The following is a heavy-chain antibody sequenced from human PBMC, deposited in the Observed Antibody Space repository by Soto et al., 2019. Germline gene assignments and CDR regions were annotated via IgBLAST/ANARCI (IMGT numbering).Heavy chain of an antibody. V-gene: IGHV3-9*01. CDR3: VKVGEAASPGWFDT. CDR2: NRWNGEAV. J-gene: IGHJ5*02. D-gene: IGHD6-6*01. CDR1: GFTFEDFA. Sequence: EVQLVESGGGLVQPGRSLRLSCSASGFTFEDFAMHWVRRVPGKGLEWVAGNRWNGEAVGYAASVKGRCTSSRDNAKKLLFLQMNSLRVDDTALYYCVKVGEAASPGWFDTWGQGTQVTVSA.